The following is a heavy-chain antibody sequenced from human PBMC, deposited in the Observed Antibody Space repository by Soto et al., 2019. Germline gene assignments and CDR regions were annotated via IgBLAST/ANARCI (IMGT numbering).Heavy chain of an antibody. Sequence: QVQLQQWGAGLLKPSETLSLTCAVYGGSFSGYYWSWIRQPPGKGLEWIGEINHSGSTNYNPSLKIRVTLYVDTSKNQFSLKLSSVPAADTAVYYCARDRQIIAVAGTRALFDYWGQGTLVTVSS. D-gene: IGHD6-19*01. CDR3: ARDRQIIAVAGTRALFDY. CDR2: INHSGST. J-gene: IGHJ4*02. CDR1: GGSFSGYY. V-gene: IGHV4-34*01.